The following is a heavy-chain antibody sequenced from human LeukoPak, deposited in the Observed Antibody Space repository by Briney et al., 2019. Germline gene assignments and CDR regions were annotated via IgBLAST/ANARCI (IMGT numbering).Heavy chain of an antibody. J-gene: IGHJ3*02. V-gene: IGHV4-59*01. CDR3: ARDFVLGAMGAAFDI. CDR2: MHYRGNT. D-gene: IGHD1-26*01. CDR1: GGSISNYY. Sequence: SETLSLTCTVSGGSISNYYWNWIRQPPGKGLEWIGYMHYRGNTHYNPSLKSRVTTSVDTSKNQFSLKLSSVTAADTAVYYCARDFVLGAMGAAFDIWGQGTMVIVSS.